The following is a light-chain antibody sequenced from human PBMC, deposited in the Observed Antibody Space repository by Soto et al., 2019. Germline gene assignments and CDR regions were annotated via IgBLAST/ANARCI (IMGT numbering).Light chain of an antibody. J-gene: IGKJ5*01. CDR3: QQYDNLPRIKT. Sequence: DIQMTQSPSSLSASVGDRVTITCQASQDISNYLNWYQQKPGKAPKLLIYDASNLETGVPSRFSGSGSGTDFTFTISSLQPEDIATYYCQQYDNLPRIKTFGQGTRLEIK. V-gene: IGKV1-33*01. CDR1: QDISNY. CDR2: DAS.